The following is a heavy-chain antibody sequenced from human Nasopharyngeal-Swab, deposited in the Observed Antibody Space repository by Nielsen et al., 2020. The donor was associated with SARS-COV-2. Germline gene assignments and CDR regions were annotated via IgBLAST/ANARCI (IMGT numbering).Heavy chain of an antibody. CDR3: AAGRYGNYDEGVFDY. CDR1: GFTFTSSA. CDR2: IVVGSGNT. D-gene: IGHD4-11*01. V-gene: IGHV1-58*02. Sequence: SVKVSCKASGFTFTSSAMQWVRQARGQRLEWIGWIVVGSGNTNYAQKFQERVTITRDMSTSTAYMELSSLRSEDTAVYCCAAGRYGNYDEGVFDYWGQGTLVTVSS. J-gene: IGHJ4*02.